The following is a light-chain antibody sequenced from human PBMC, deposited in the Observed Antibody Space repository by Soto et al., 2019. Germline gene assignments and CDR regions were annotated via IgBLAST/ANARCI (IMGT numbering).Light chain of an antibody. J-gene: IGLJ1*01. V-gene: IGLV2-14*01. Sequence: QSALTQPASVSGSPGQSITISCSGTSRDVGRYDYVSWYQQHPGKAPRLIIYEVSNRPSGISNRFSGSKSGNTATLTISGLQAEDEAEYFCSSYTSSSTYVFGTGTKLTVL. CDR3: SSYTSSSTYV. CDR1: SRDVGRYDY. CDR2: EVS.